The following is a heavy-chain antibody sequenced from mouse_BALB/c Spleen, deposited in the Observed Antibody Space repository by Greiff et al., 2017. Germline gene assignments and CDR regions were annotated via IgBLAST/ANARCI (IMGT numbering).Heavy chain of an antibody. CDR2: ISDGGSYT. CDR1: GFTFSDYY. CDR3: ARDRDSSGYVGAMDY. V-gene: IGHV5-4*02. D-gene: IGHD3-2*01. J-gene: IGHJ4*01. Sequence: EVQGVESGGGLVKPGGSLKLSCAASGFTFSDYYMYWVRQTPEKRLEWVATISDGGSYTYYPDSVKGRFTISRDNAKNNLYLQMSSLKSEDTAMYYCARDRDSSGYVGAMDYWGQGTSVTVSS.